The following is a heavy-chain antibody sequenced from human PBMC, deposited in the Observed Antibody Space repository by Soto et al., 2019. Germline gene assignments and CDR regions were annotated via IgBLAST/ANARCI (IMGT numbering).Heavy chain of an antibody. D-gene: IGHD3-22*01. CDR2: IKSKTDCGTT. CDR1: GFTFTNVW. J-gene: IGHJ4*02. CDR3: TTGFATMRY. V-gene: IGHV3-15*01. Sequence: GGSLRLSCAASGFTFTNVWTTWVRQAPGKGLEWVGRIKSKTDCGTTDYAAPVKGRFTISRDDSENTLYLQMNSLETEDTAVYYCTTGFATMRYWGQGTLVTVSS.